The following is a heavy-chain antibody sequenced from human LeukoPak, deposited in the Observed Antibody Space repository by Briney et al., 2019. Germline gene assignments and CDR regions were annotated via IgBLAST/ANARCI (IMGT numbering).Heavy chain of an antibody. CDR3: TRDGSGSRIPFDY. CDR1: GFAFGSYW. D-gene: IGHD1-26*01. J-gene: IGHJ4*02. CDR2: INSDGSNI. Sequence: GGSLRLSCAASGFAFGSYWMHWVRQAPGKGLVWVSRINSDGSNIRYADSVKGRFTISRDSANNTLYLQMNSLRAEDTAVYYCTRDGSGSRIPFDYWGQGTLVTVSS. V-gene: IGHV3-74*01.